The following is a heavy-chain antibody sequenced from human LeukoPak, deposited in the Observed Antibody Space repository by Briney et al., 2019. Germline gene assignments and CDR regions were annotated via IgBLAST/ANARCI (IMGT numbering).Heavy chain of an antibody. V-gene: IGHV3-9*01. Sequence: GRSLRLSCAASGFTFDDYAMHWVRQAPGKGLEWVSGITWNSATIGYADSVKGRFTISRDNARNSLYLQMNSLRAEDTALYYCFNVERNIPRWGQGTLVTVSS. J-gene: IGHJ4*02. D-gene: IGHD2-2*02. CDR1: GFTFDDYA. CDR3: FNVERNIPR. CDR2: ITWNSATI.